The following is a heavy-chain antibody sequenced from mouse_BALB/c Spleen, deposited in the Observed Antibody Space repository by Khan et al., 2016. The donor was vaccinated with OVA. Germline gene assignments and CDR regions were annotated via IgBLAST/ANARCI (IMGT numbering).Heavy chain of an antibody. D-gene: IGHD2-1*01. J-gene: IGHJ3*01. CDR3: ARVGPDHANYGAWFAY. Sequence: QVQLKQSGAELARPGASVKMSCKASGYTFTSYTMHWVKQRPGQGLEWIGYINPNNGYTNYNQKFRDKATLTADKSSSTAYMQLSSLTSEDSAVYYCARVGPDHANYGAWFAYWGQGTLVTVSA. CDR1: GYTFTSYT. V-gene: IGHV1-4*01. CDR2: INPNNGYT.